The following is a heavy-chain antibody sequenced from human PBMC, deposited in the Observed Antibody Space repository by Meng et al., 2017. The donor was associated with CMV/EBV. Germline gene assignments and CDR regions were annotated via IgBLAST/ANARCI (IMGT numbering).Heavy chain of an antibody. J-gene: IGHJ4*02. CDR3: AREAGSSGRAGYFDY. V-gene: IGHV3-64*02. Sequence: GESLKISCAASGLTLSNYVIHWIRQAPGGGLDYVSALGNDGVSKHYADSVKDRFTISRDDSTNMVYLHMGSLTTEDMAVYYCAREAGSSGRAGYFDYWGQGTLVTVS. D-gene: IGHD6-19*01. CDR2: LGNDGVSK. CDR1: GLTLSNYV.